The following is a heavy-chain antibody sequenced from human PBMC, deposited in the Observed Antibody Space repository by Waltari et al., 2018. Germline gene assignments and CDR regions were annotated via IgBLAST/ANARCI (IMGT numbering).Heavy chain of an antibody. CDR1: GYTFTAFY. J-gene: IGHJ5*02. CDR3: ARDGISVAGPWNWFDP. CDR2: INPNTGAT. Sequence: QVQLLQSGAEVMKPGASVRVSCKASGYTFTAFYIHWLRKAPGQGPEWMGQINPNTGATTYAQKFLGRVTLSTDTSISTAYMELSGLRSDDSAVYYCARDGISVAGPWNWFDPWGQGTLVTVSS. V-gene: IGHV1-2*06. D-gene: IGHD6-19*01.